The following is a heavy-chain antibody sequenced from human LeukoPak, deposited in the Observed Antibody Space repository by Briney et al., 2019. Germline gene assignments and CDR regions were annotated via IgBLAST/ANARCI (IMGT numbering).Heavy chain of an antibody. D-gene: IGHD3-22*01. V-gene: IGHV1-8*01. CDR1: GYTFTSYD. Sequence: ASVKASCKASGYTFTSYDINWVRQATGQGLEWMGWMNPNSGNTGYAQKFQGRVTMTRNTSISTAYMELSSLRSEDTAVYYCARDRDYYDSSGSSYFDYWGQGTLVTVSS. CDR2: MNPNSGNT. CDR3: ARDRDYYDSSGSSYFDY. J-gene: IGHJ4*02.